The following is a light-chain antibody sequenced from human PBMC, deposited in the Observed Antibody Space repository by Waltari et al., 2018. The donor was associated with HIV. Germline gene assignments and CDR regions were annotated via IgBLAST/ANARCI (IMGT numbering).Light chain of an antibody. V-gene: IGKV1-39*01. Sequence: DIQMTQSPSSLSASVGDRITISCRASQSISSFLNWYRQKPGKAPKLLIYAASSLQSGVPSRFSGGGSGTGFTLTIISLQPKDFATYDCQQTYSIPFTFGPRTRVDIK. CDR2: AAS. CDR3: QQTYSIPFT. J-gene: IGKJ3*01. CDR1: QSISSF.